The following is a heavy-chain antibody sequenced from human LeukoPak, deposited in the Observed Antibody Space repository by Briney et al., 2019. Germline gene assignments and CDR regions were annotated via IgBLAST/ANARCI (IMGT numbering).Heavy chain of an antibody. CDR2: IWYDGSNK. J-gene: IGHJ4*02. CDR3: AREGDSSGYYPGY. V-gene: IGHV3-33*01. CDR1: GFTFSNYG. Sequence: GRSLRLSCVASGFTFSNYGMHWVRQAPGKGLEWVAVIWYDGSNKYYADSVKGRFTISRDNSKNTLYLQMNSLRAEDTAVYYCAREGDSSGYYPGYWGQGTLVTVSS. D-gene: IGHD3-22*01.